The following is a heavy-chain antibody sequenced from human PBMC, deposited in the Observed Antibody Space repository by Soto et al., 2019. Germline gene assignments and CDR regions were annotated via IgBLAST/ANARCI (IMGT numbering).Heavy chain of an antibody. D-gene: IGHD2-2*01. J-gene: IGHJ4*02. V-gene: IGHV4-30-4*01. CDR2: IYYSGST. CDR1: GGSISSGDYY. Sequence: SETLSLTCTVSGGSISSGDYYWSWIRQPPGKGLEWIGYIYYSGSTYYNPSLKSRVTISVDTSKNQFSLKLSSVTAADTAVYYCARDSTHRSMSSFSQAWGQGTLVTVSS. CDR3: ARDSTHRSMSSFSQA.